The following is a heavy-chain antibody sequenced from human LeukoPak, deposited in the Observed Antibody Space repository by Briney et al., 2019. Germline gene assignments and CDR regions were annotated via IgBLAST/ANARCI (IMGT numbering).Heavy chain of an antibody. J-gene: IGHJ5*02. Sequence: PGGSLRLSCAASGFTFSDYYMSWIRQAPGKGLEWVSYIGSSGSTIYYADSVKGRFTISRDNAKNSLYLQMNSLRAEDTAVYYCARDGPYYYGSGSYYNGDPHNWFDPWGQGTLVTVSS. CDR2: IGSSGSTI. V-gene: IGHV3-11*01. CDR3: ARDGPYYYGSGSYYNGDPHNWFDP. D-gene: IGHD3-10*01. CDR1: GFTFSDYY.